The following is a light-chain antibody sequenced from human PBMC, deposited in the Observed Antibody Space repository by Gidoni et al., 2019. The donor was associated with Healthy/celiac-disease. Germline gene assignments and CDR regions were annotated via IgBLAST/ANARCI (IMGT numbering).Light chain of an antibody. V-gene: IGLV2-14*01. CDR2: EVR. CDR3: SSYPSRRPLV. J-gene: IGLJ3*02. Sequence: QSALTQPAAVSGAAGQAITISCTGTSSDVGGSNYVSWDQQHPGTAPKLMIYEVRNRPSGVSNRFSGSKSGNTASLTISGLQADDEADYYCSSYPSRRPLVFGGGTKLTVL. CDR1: SSDVGGSNY.